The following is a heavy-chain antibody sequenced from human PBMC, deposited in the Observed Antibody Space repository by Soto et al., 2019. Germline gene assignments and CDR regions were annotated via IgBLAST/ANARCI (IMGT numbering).Heavy chain of an antibody. CDR2: INHSGST. J-gene: IGHJ3*02. Sequence: SETLSLTRAVYGGSFSGYYWSWIRQPPGKGLEWIGEINHSGSTNYNPSLKSRVTISVDTSKNQFSLKLSSVTAADTAVYYCASRNSSGWYRARSDAFDIWGQGTMVTVSS. D-gene: IGHD6-19*01. CDR3: ASRNSSGWYRARSDAFDI. V-gene: IGHV4-34*01. CDR1: GGSFSGYY.